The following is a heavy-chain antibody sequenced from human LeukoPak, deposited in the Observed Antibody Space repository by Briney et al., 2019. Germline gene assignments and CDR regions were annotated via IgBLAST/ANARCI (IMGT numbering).Heavy chain of an antibody. CDR2: IKQDGSEK. D-gene: IGHD6-19*01. CDR3: ARGYAMAGTAVDY. Sequence: PGGSLRLSCAASGFTFSSYWMSWVRQAPGKGLEWVANIKQDGSEKYYVDSVKGRFTISRDNAKNSLYLQMNSLRAEDTAVYYCARGYAMAGTAVDYWGQGTLVTVSS. J-gene: IGHJ4*02. CDR1: GFTFSSYW. V-gene: IGHV3-7*01.